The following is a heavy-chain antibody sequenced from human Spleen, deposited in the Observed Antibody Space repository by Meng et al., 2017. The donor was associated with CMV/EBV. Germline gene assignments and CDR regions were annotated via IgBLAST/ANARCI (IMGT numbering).Heavy chain of an antibody. Sequence: QWSGPGLITPSPHLSLTFTVSVGSISSGHYYWSWIRQPPGKGLEWIGYIYNSGSTYYNPSLKSRVTISVDTSKNQFSLKLRFVTAADTAVYYCAREGRSHQVGVSVYWGQGNLVTVSS. J-gene: IGHJ4*02. CDR3: AREGRSHQVGVSVY. CDR2: IYNSGST. D-gene: IGHD2-21*01. CDR1: VGSISSGHYY. V-gene: IGHV4-30-4*01.